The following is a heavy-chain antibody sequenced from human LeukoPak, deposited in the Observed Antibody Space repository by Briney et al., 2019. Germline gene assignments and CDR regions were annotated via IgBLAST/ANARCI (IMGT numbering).Heavy chain of an antibody. Sequence: SETLSLTCTVSGGSISSYYWSWIRQPAGKGLEWIGRIYTSGSTNYNPSLKSRVTMSVDTSKNQFSLKLSSVTTADTAVYYCLGGGAAGFDPWGQGTLVTVSS. V-gene: IGHV4-4*07. D-gene: IGHD6-13*01. CDR2: IYTSGST. CDR3: LGGGAAGFDP. J-gene: IGHJ5*02. CDR1: GGSISSYY.